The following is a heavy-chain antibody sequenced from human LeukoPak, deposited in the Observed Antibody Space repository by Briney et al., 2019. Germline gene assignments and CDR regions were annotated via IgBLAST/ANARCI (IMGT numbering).Heavy chain of an antibody. CDR2: IYPGDSDT. Sequence: PGESLQISCKGSGYSFTTYWIDWVRQLPGKGLEWMGIIYPGDSDTRYSPSFQGQVTISADKSISTAYLQWSGLKASDTAMYYCARHERDSSGWFGYWGQGTLVTVSS. J-gene: IGHJ4*02. CDR3: ARHERDSSGWFGY. D-gene: IGHD6-19*01. CDR1: GYSFTTYW. V-gene: IGHV5-51*01.